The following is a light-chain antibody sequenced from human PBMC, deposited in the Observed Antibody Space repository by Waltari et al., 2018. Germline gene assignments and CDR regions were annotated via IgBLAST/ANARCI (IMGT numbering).Light chain of an antibody. Sequence: QSPATLSLSPGERATLSCRASQGISSYLAWYQHKPGQPPSLLIYDASNRATGIPARFSGSVSGTDFTLTISSLEPEDFAVYYCQQRYNWPATFGPGTKVAIK. J-gene: IGKJ3*01. CDR3: QQRYNWPAT. V-gene: IGKV3-11*01. CDR1: QGISSY. CDR2: DAS.